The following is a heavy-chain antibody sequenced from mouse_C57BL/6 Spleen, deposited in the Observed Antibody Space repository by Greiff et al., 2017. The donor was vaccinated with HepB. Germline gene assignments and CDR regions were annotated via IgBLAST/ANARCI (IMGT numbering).Heavy chain of an antibody. CDR3: ARGGFRDSGFAY. Sequence: QVQLQQSRAELVKPGASVKISCKASGYAFSSYWMNWVKQRPGKGLEWIGQIYPGDGDTNYNGKFKGKATLTADKSSSTAYMQLSSLTSEDSAVYFCARGGFRDSGFAYWGQGTLVTVSA. D-gene: IGHD3-1*01. V-gene: IGHV1-80*01. CDR2: IYPGDGDT. J-gene: IGHJ3*01. CDR1: GYAFSSYW.